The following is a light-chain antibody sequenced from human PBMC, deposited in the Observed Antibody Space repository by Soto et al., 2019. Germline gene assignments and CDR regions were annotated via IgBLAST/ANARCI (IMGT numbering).Light chain of an antibody. CDR1: QSVGRY. CDR3: QQRSNWVT. Sequence: EIVLTQSPATLFLSPGERATLSCRASQSVGRYLAWYQQKPGQAPRLLIYDASNRATGIPARFSGSGSGTDFTLTISSLEPQDFAVYYCQQRSNWVTFGGGTKVEIK. J-gene: IGKJ4*01. CDR2: DAS. V-gene: IGKV3-11*01.